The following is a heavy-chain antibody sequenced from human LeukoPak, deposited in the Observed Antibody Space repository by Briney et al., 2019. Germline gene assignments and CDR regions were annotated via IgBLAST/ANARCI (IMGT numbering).Heavy chain of an antibody. D-gene: IGHD2-2*01. CDR2: IGSGDSYI. V-gene: IGHV3-21*01. CDR1: GFTFSSSS. Sequence: GGSLRLSCAASGFTFSSSSMNWVRQAPGKGLEWVSSIGSGDSYIYYADSMKGRFTISRDNAKNSLYLQMNSLRAEDTAVYYCARTPNYCSSTSCFDYWGQGTLVTVSS. J-gene: IGHJ4*02. CDR3: ARTPNYCSSTSCFDY.